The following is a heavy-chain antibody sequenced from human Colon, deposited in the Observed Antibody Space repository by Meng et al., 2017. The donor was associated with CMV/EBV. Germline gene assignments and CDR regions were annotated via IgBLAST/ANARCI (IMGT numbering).Heavy chain of an antibody. CDR2: IDWSGRST. V-gene: IGHV3-20*04. J-gene: IGHJ6*02. CDR1: GFNFDDYG. CDR3: TANRGAHYYYYAMDV. Sequence: GGSLRLSCAGSGFNFDDYGMNWVRQAPGKGLEWVAGIDWSGRSTVYADSVKGRFTISRDNTENSLYLQLDSLRAEDTALYYCTANRGAHYYYYAMDVWGQGTTVTVSS. D-gene: IGHD1-14*01.